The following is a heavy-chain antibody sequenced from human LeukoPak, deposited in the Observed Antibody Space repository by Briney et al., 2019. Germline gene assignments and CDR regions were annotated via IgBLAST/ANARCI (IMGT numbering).Heavy chain of an antibody. Sequence: QSGGSLRLSCAASGFTFSSYAMSWVRQAPGKGLEWVSAISGSGGSTYYADSVKGRFTISRDNSKNTLYLQMNSLRAEDTAVYYCAKVTGDYEGYFDYWGQGTLVTVSS. CDR2: ISGSGGST. J-gene: IGHJ4*02. CDR3: AKVTGDYEGYFDY. D-gene: IGHD7-27*01. CDR1: GFTFSSYA. V-gene: IGHV3-23*01.